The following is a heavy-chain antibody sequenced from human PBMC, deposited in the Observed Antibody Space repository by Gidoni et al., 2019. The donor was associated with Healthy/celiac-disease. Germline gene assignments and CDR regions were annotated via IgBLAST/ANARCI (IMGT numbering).Heavy chain of an antibody. V-gene: IGHV4-59*01. D-gene: IGHD2-21*01. CDR2: IYYSGST. CDR3: ARVVVWGYNYGMDV. J-gene: IGHJ6*02. Sequence: QVQLQESGPGLVKPSETLSLTCTVSGGSISSYYWSWIRQPPGKGLEWIGYIYYSGSTNYNPSLKSRVTISVDTSKNQFSLKLSSVTAADTAVYYCARVVVWGYNYGMDVWGQGTTVTVSS. CDR1: GGSISSYY.